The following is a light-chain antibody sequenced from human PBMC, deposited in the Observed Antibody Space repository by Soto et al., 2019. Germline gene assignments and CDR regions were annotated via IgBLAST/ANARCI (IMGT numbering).Light chain of an antibody. J-gene: IGLJ2*01. Sequence: QSALTQPPSASVALGQPVTISCSGINNDVGDHTYVSWYQQHPGIAPRLMIYEVRKRTSAVPDLCSGCKSGNTAAQTVSGLQAEDDADYYCNSFAGNNKWGLGGGTKLT. V-gene: IGLV2-8*01. CDR2: EVR. CDR3: NSFAGNNKWG. CDR1: NNDVGDHTY.